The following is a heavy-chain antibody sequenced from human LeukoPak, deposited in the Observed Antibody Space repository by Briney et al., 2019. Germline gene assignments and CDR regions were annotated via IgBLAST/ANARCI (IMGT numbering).Heavy chain of an antibody. CDR3: ARVSYSGSYFGVGHDAFDI. V-gene: IGHV3-30*03. D-gene: IGHD1-26*01. Sequence: GGSLRLSCAASGFTFSSYGMHWVRQAPGKGLEWVAVISYDGSNKYYADSVKGRFTISRDNSKNTLYLQMNSLRAEDTAVYYCARVSYSGSYFGVGHDAFDIWGQGTMVTVSS. J-gene: IGHJ3*02. CDR2: ISYDGSNK. CDR1: GFTFSSYG.